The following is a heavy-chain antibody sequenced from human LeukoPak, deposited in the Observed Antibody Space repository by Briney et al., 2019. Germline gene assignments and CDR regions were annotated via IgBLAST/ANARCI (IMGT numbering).Heavy chain of an antibody. CDR1: GYSFTNYW. V-gene: IGHV5-51*01. CDR2: IYPGDSDT. D-gene: IGHD2-21*02. CDR3: ARRNPLTQDAFDI. J-gene: IGHJ3*02. Sequence: LGESLKISCKGSGYSFTNYWIGWVRQMPGKGLEWMGIIYPGDSDTTYSPSFQGQVTISADKSISTAYVQWSSLKASDTAMYYCARRNPLTQDAFDIWGQGTMVTVSS.